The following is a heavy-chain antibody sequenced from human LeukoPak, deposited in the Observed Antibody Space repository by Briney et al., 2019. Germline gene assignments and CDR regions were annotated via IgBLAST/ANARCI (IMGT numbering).Heavy chain of an antibody. V-gene: IGHV3-21*01. CDR3: ARCIAVAGPPDAFDI. CDR2: ISSSSYI. D-gene: IGHD6-19*01. Sequence: GGSLRLSCAASGFTFSSYAMSWVRQAPGKGLEWVSSISSSSYIYYADSVKGRFTISRDNAKNSLYLQMNSLRAEDTAVYYCARCIAVAGPPDAFDIWGQGTMVTVSS. J-gene: IGHJ3*02. CDR1: GFTFSSYA.